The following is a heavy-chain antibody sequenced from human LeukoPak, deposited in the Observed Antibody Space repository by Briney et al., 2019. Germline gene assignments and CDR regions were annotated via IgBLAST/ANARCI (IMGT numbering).Heavy chain of an antibody. CDR1: GFTFSSYW. J-gene: IGHJ4*02. CDR2: IKSDGSST. V-gene: IGHV3-74*01. Sequence: GGSLRLSCAASGFTFSSYWMHWVRQAPGKGLVWVARIKSDGSSTGYADSVKGRFTISRDNAKNTLYLQMNSLRVEDTAVYYCERDFYGARGDYWGQGTPVTVSS. D-gene: IGHD2/OR15-2a*01. CDR3: ERDFYGARGDY.